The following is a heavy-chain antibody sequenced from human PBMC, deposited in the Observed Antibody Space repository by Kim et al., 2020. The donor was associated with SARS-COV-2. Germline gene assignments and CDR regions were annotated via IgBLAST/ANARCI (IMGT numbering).Heavy chain of an antibody. Sequence: SETLSLTCTVSSGSISTYYWSWIRQPPGKGLEWIGYVYYTGSTNYNPSLKSRVTISVDTSNNQFSLKLSSVTAADTAVYYCAKAGIWFGEMYFDNWGQGTLVTVSS. CDR3: AKAGIWFGEMYFDN. V-gene: IGHV4-59*01. CDR2: VYYTGST. J-gene: IGHJ4*02. CDR1: SGSISTYY. D-gene: IGHD3-10*01.